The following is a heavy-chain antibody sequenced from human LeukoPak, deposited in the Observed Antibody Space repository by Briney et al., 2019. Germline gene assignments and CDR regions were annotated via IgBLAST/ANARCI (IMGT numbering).Heavy chain of an antibody. D-gene: IGHD3-10*01. CDR1: GFTFSSNA. CDR3: ARVPYGSGTYTDY. CDR2: ISSNGGST. J-gene: IGHJ4*02. V-gene: IGHV3-64*05. Sequence: GGSLRLSCSASGFTFSSNAMHWVRQAPGKGLECVSAISSNGGSTYYADSVKGRFTISRDNSKNTLYVQMSSLRSEDTAVYYCARVPYGSGTYTDYWGQGTLVTVSS.